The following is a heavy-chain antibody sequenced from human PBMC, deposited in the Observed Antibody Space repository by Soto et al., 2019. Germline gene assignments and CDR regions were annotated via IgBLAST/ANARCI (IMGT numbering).Heavy chain of an antibody. Sequence: QVQLQESGPGLVKPSETLSLTCSVSGASISSSDYYWGWIRQPPGEGLEWIGSIYYSGRTNYNPSLNSRVTIYRDKSKNQFSLKLSSVTAADTAVYYCARQEGYNAGCQGYWGQGTLVTVSS. CDR2: IYYSGRT. D-gene: IGHD1-1*01. CDR3: ARQEGYNAGCQGY. CDR1: GASISSSDYY. V-gene: IGHV4-39*01. J-gene: IGHJ4*02.